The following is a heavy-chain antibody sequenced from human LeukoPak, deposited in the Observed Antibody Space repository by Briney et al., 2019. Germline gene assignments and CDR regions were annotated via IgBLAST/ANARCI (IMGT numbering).Heavy chain of an antibody. CDR2: IRYDGSNK. CDR3: AKGATAMVSFYFDY. D-gene: IGHD5-18*01. J-gene: IGHJ4*02. Sequence: GGSLRLSCAASGFTFSSYGMHWVRQAPGKGLEWVAFIRYDGSNKYYADSVKGRFTISRDNSKNTLYLQMNSLRAEDTAVYYCAKGATAMVSFYFDYWGQGTLVTVSS. CDR1: GFTFSSYG. V-gene: IGHV3-30*02.